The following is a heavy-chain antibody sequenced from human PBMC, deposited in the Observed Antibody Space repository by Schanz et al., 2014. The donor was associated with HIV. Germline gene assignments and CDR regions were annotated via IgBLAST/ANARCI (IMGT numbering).Heavy chain of an antibody. CDR3: VKGERIGYRIEVTGPTFDY. CDR2: ISHDGTNK. J-gene: IGHJ4*02. CDR1: GFTFSDYS. V-gene: IGHV3-30-3*01. Sequence: QVQLVESGGGVVQPGRSLRLSCAASGFTFSDYSMHWVHQAPGKALEWVAVISHDGTNKFYAGSVKDRFTISRDNAKNTLYVQIRSLRNEDTAVYYCVKGERIGYRIEVTGPTFDYWGQGTLVTVSS. D-gene: IGHD3-22*01.